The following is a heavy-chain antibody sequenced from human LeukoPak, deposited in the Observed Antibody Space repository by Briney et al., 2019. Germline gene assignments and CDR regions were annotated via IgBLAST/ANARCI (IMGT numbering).Heavy chain of an antibody. CDR1: GGSMTSYY. Sequence: PSETLSLTCTVSGGSMTSYYWSWIRQPPGKGLEWIGYIYYSGNTNYNPPLKSRVTISVDTSKNQFSLKLSSVTAADTAVYYCARGRAYYDSTGYYYWGQGTLVTVSS. D-gene: IGHD3-22*01. CDR3: ARGRAYYDSTGYYY. J-gene: IGHJ4*02. V-gene: IGHV4-59*01. CDR2: IYYSGNT.